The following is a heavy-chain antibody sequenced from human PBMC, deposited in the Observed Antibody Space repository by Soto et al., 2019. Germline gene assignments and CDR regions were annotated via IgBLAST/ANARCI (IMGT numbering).Heavy chain of an antibody. D-gene: IGHD3-22*01. CDR3: ARDPPIIIVAGSGWFAP. Sequence: ASVKVSCKASGYTFTSYAMHWVRQAPGQRLEWMGWINTGNGNTKYSQKFQGSIIFTSDTSASTVYMEVSSLRSEDTAVYYCARDPPIIIVAGSGWFAPWGQGTLVTVSS. CDR2: INTGNGNT. J-gene: IGHJ5*02. CDR1: GYTFTSYA. V-gene: IGHV1-3*04.